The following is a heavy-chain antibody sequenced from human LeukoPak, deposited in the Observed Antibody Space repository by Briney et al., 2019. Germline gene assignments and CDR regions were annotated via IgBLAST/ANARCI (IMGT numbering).Heavy chain of an antibody. CDR1: GFTFSDYY. Sequence: PGGSLRLSCAASGFTFSDYYMSWIRQAPGKGLEWVSYISSSSYTNYADSVKGRFTISRDNAKNSLYLQMNSLRAEDTAVYYCARDLLRRGDYGMDVWGQGTTVTVSS. V-gene: IGHV3-11*05. J-gene: IGHJ6*02. CDR2: ISSSSYT. CDR3: ARDLLRRGDYGMDV. D-gene: IGHD3-10*01.